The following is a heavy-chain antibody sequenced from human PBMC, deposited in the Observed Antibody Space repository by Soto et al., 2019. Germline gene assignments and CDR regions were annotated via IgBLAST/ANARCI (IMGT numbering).Heavy chain of an antibody. CDR1: GFTFSSYS. J-gene: IGHJ6*02. Sequence: SLRLSCAASGFTFSSYSMNWVRQAPGKGLEWVSSISSSSSYIYYADSVKGRFTISRDNAKNSLYLQMNSLRAEDTAVYYCARVREATTGYYYYGMDVWGQGTTVTVSS. D-gene: IGHD1-26*01. CDR2: ISSSSSYI. CDR3: ARVREATTGYYYYGMDV. V-gene: IGHV3-21*01.